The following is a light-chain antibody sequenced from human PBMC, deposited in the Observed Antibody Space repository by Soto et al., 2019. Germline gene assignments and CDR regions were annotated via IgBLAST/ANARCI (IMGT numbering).Light chain of an antibody. Sequence: DIQMTQSPSTLSASVGDRVTITCRASQTVERWLSSYQKKPGKAPNLLISDVYSLERGVPLRFSGSGSATELTLTISGLQPDDFATYYCQQYKDSMWTFGQGTRVESK. V-gene: IGKV1-5*01. CDR3: QQYKDSMWT. J-gene: IGKJ1*01. CDR2: DVY. CDR1: QTVERW.